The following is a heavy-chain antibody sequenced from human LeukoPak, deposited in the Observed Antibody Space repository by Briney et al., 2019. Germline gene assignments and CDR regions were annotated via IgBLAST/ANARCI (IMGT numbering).Heavy chain of an antibody. V-gene: IGHV4-39*01. Sequence: SETLSLTCTVSGGSISSSSYYWGWIRQPPGKGLEWIGNIFYSGITYYNPSLKSRVTMSVDTSKNQFSLKLNSVTAADTAVYYCARLSGSGGTYFDYWGQGTLVTVSS. J-gene: IGHJ4*02. D-gene: IGHD1-26*01. CDR3: ARLSGSGGTYFDY. CDR1: GGSISSSSYY. CDR2: IFYSGIT.